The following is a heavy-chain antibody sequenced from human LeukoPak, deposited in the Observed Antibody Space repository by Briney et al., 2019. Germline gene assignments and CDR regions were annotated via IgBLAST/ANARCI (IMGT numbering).Heavy chain of an antibody. V-gene: IGHV4-59*01. CDR1: GGSITSYY. CDR3: ARDGYKPPDYYYYYMDV. D-gene: IGHD5-24*01. J-gene: IGHJ6*03. Sequence: SETLSLTCTVSGGSITSYYWSWIRQPPGKGLEWIGYIYYSGSTNYNPSLKSRVTISVDRSKNQFSLKLRSVIAADTAVYYCARDGYKPPDYYYYYMDVWGKGTTVTVSS. CDR2: IYYSGST.